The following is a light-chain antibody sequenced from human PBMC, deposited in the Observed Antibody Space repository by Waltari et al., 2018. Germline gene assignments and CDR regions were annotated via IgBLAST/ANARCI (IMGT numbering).Light chain of an antibody. CDR3: QQSYSAPWT. J-gene: IGKJ1*01. V-gene: IGKV1-39*01. Sequence: DIRMTQSPYPLSAPVGDRVTITRRASQSIRGYLNWYQQKPGKAPKLLIYAASSLQSGVPSRFRGIGSGTDFTLTISSLQPEDFATYYCQQSYSAPWTFGQGTKVEIK. CDR1: QSIRGY. CDR2: AAS.